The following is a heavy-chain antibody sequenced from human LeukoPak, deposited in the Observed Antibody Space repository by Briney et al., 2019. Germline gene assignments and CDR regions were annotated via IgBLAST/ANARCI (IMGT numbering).Heavy chain of an antibody. CDR3: ARAKPKNMVRGLIMRRESRYYFDY. Sequence: GGSLRLSCGASGFTFSSYSMNWVRQAPGKGLEWVSVIYSGGSTYYADSVKGRFTISRDNSKSTLYIQMNSLRAEDTAVYYCARAKPKNMVRGLIMRRESRYYFDYWGQGTLVTVSS. CDR2: IYSGGST. CDR1: GFTFSSYS. V-gene: IGHV3-53*01. J-gene: IGHJ4*02. D-gene: IGHD3-10*01.